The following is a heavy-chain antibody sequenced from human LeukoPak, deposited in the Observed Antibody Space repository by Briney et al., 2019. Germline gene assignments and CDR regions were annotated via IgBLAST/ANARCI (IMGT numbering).Heavy chain of an antibody. J-gene: IGHJ4*02. D-gene: IGHD6-19*01. CDR3: ATGYSAWSFGY. CDR1: GVTFSSYA. V-gene: IGHV3-30-3*01. Sequence: GGSLRFSCAASGVTFSSYAMYWVRQAPGKGRDWVAVISYDGSNKYYADSVKGRLTISRDNSKNTLYLQMNSLRAEDTAMYFCATGYSAWSFGYWGQGTLVTVSS. CDR2: ISYDGSNK.